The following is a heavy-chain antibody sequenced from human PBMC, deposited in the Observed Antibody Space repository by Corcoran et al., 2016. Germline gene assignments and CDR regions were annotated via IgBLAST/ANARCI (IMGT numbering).Heavy chain of an antibody. Sequence: QVQLQESGPGLVKPSETLSLTCTVSGYSIRSGYYWGWIRQPPGKGLEWIGSIYHSGSTYYHPSLKSRVTISVDTSKTQFSLKLSSVTAADTAVDYCASLDCSSTSCYTWDALDIWGQGTMVTVSS. J-gene: IGHJ3*02. D-gene: IGHD2-2*02. V-gene: IGHV4-38-2*02. CDR2: IYHSGST. CDR1: GYSIRSGYY. CDR3: ASLDCSSTSCYTWDALDI.